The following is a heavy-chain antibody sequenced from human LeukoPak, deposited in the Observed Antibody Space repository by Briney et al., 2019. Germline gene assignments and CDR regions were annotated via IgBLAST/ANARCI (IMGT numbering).Heavy chain of an antibody. V-gene: IGHV1-2*02. D-gene: IGHD1-26*01. Sequence: ASVKVSCKASGYTFTGYYMHWVRQAPGQGLEWLGWINPNSGGTNYAEEFQDRVTMTRDTSISTAYMELSSLKSHDTAIYYCARVRVGGGSYGGLDYWGQGTLVTVSS. CDR1: GYTFTGYY. CDR2: INPNSGGT. J-gene: IGHJ4*02. CDR3: ARVRVGGGSYGGLDY.